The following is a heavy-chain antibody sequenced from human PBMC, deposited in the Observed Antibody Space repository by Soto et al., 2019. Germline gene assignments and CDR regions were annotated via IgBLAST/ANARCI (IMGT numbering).Heavy chain of an antibody. V-gene: IGHV3-30*03. D-gene: IGHD3-3*01. CDR1: GFTFSSYG. CDR3: ARPPQRAFTVFGGVIMEPYYYYGFDY. CDR2: ISYDGSNK. J-gene: IGHJ4*01. Sequence: GGSLRLSCAASGFTFSSYGMHWVRQAPGKGLEWVAVISYDGSNKYYADSVKGRFTISRDNSKNTLYLQMNSLRAEDTAVYYFARPPQRAFTVFGGVIMEPYYYYGFDYWGQGTTVTVSS.